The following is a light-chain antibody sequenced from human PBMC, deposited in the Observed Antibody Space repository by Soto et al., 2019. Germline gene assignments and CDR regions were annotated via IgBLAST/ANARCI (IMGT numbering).Light chain of an antibody. CDR3: CSYAGRYSWV. CDR1: SSDVGAYDF. J-gene: IGLJ3*02. CDR2: DVS. V-gene: IGLV2-11*01. Sequence: QSALTQPRSVSGSPGQSVTISCTGTSSDVGAYDFVSWYQHHPGKAPQLLICDVSDRPSGVPDRFAGSKSGNTASLTISGLQAEDEAEYYCCSYAGRYSWVFGGGTKLTVL.